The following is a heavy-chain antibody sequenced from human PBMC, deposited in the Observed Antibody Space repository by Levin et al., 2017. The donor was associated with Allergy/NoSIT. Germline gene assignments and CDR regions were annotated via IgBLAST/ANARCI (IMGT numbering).Heavy chain of an antibody. CDR3: ARAPGRQQWLDRSPHGY. V-gene: IGHV3-21*01. CDR2: ISSSSSYI. J-gene: IGHJ4*02. Sequence: PGESLKISCAASGFTFSSYSMNWVRQAPGKGLEWVSSISSSSSYIYYADSVKGRFTISRDNAKNSLYLQMNSLRAEDTAVYYCARAPGRQQWLDRSPHGYWGQGTLVTVSS. D-gene: IGHD6-19*01. CDR1: GFTFSSYS.